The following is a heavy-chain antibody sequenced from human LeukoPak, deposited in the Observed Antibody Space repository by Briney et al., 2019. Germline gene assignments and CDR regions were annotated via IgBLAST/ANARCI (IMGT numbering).Heavy chain of an antibody. CDR1: GFTFSNAW. Sequence: SGGSLRLSCAASGFTFSNAWMSWVRQAPGKGLEWVSSISNSSSYIYYADSVKGRFTISRDNAKNSLYLQMNSLRAEDTAVYYCARDQGYDSSGPYYYYYYMDVWGRGTTVTVSS. CDR3: ARDQGYDSSGPYYYYYYMDV. CDR2: ISNSSSYI. J-gene: IGHJ6*03. D-gene: IGHD3-22*01. V-gene: IGHV3-21*01.